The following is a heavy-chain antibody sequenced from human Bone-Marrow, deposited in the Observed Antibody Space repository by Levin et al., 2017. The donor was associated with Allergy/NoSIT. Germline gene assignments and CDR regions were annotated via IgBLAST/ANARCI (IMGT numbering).Heavy chain of an antibody. CDR1: GYPFDNYW. Sequence: PGESLKISCQGSGYPFDNYWIGWVRQMPGKGLEWIGLIYPGDSDTGYSPSFQGQVTISADKSITTAYLQWSSLKASDTAMYYCVRRSRGWYHYFDYWGQGTLVTVSS. CDR2: IYPGDSDT. J-gene: IGHJ4*02. D-gene: IGHD6-19*01. CDR3: VRRSRGWYHYFDY. V-gene: IGHV5-51*01.